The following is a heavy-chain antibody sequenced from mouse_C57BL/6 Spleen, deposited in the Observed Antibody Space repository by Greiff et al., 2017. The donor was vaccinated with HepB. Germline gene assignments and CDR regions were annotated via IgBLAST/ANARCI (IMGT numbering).Heavy chain of an antibody. CDR1: GFNIKDDY. J-gene: IGHJ2*01. CDR2: IDPENGDT. CDR3: TPADGYYVL. D-gene: IGHD2-3*01. V-gene: IGHV14-4*01. Sequence: VQLQQSGAELVRPGASVKLSCTASGFNIKDDYMHWVKQRPEQGLEWIGWIDPENGDTEYASKFQGKATITADTSSNTASLQLSSLTSEDTAVYYCTPADGYYVLWGQGTTLTVSS.